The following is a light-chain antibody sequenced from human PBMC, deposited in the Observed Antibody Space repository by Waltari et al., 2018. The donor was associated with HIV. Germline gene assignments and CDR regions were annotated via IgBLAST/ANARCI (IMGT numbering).Light chain of an antibody. J-gene: IGLJ2*01. Sequence: QSALTQPASVSGSPGQSITISCTGTSNNVWTSNFVSWYQHHPGKAPKLIIYERFKRPAGVSNRFSGSKSGNTASRTISGLQAEDEGHDYCCSSADKSVPFGGGTKLTVL. V-gene: IGLV2-23*01. CDR2: ERF. CDR3: CSSADKSVP. CDR1: SNNVWTSNF.